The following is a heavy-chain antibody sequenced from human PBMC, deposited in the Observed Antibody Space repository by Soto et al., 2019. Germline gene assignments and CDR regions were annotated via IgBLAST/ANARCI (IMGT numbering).Heavy chain of an antibody. CDR3: ATFLGPASRHTDFDF. D-gene: IGHD2-15*01. CDR1: GGSISTSNYY. V-gene: IGHV4-39*01. CDR2: IYYSGTT. J-gene: IGHJ4*01. Sequence: SDTLSLTCTVSGGSISTSNYYWGWVRQPPGKGLDWIGNIYYSGTTYYNPSLKSRVTISVDTSKNQFSLKLSSVTAADTAVYYCATFLGPASRHTDFDFWAPRTLVPVSA.